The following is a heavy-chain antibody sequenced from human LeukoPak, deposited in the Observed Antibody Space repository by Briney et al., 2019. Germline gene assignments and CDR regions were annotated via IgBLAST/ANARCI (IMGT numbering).Heavy chain of an antibody. J-gene: IGHJ6*02. V-gene: IGHV1-2*02. CDR2: INPNSGGT. Sequence: GASVKVSCKASGYTFTGYYMHWVRQAPGQGLWWMGWINPNSGGTNYAQKFQGRVTMTRDTSISTAYMELSRLRSDDTAVYYCARAQYCSSTSCSTKYYYGMDVWGQGTTVTVSS. D-gene: IGHD2-2*01. CDR1: GYTFTGYY. CDR3: ARAQYCSSTSCSTKYYYGMDV.